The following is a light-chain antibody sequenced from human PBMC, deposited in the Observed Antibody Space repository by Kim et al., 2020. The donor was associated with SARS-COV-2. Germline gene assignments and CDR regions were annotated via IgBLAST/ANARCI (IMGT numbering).Light chain of an antibody. V-gene: IGKV3-15*01. CDR2: GAS. Sequence: EIVMTQSPATLSVSPGERATLSCRPSQSVSSNLAWYQQKPGQAPRLLIYGASTRATGIPARFSGSGSGTEFTLTISSLQSEDFAVYSCQQYNDWPLTFGQGTKVDIQ. CDR3: QQYNDWPLT. J-gene: IGKJ1*01. CDR1: QSVSSN.